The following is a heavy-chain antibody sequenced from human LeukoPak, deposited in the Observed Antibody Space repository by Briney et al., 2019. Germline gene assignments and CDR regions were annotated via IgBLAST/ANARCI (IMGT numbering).Heavy chain of an antibody. J-gene: IGHJ4*02. CDR2: INHSGST. D-gene: IGHD6-19*01. V-gene: IGHV4-34*01. Sequence: SETLSLTCTVSGGSISSYYWSWIRQPPGKGLEWIGEINHSGSTNYNPSLKSRVTISVDTSKNQFSLKLSSVTAADTAVYYCASDSSSGAIDYWGQGTLVTVSS. CDR1: GGSISSYY. CDR3: ASDSSSGAIDY.